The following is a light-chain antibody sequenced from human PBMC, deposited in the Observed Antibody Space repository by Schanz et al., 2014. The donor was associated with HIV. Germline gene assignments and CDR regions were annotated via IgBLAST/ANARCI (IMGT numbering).Light chain of an antibody. V-gene: IGLV2-14*03. CDR3: ATWDDSLEGWV. CDR1: SSDVGGSDS. CDR2: DVT. J-gene: IGLJ3*02. Sequence: QSALTQPASVSGSPGQSITISCTGTSSDVGGSDSVSWFQQNPGKAPRLLIYDVTNRPSGVSHRFSGSKSGTSASLAISGLRSEDEADFFCATWDDSLEGWVFGGGTKLTVL.